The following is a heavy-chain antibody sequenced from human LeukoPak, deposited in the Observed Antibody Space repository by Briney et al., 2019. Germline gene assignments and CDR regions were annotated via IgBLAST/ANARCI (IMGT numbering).Heavy chain of an antibody. J-gene: IGHJ5*02. V-gene: IGHV3-9*01. D-gene: IGHD2-2*01. CDR3: TKDVGSTSSWFDP. CDR1: GFTFDDYA. Sequence: PGGSLRLSCAASGFTFDDYAMRWVRQAPGKGLEWVSGISWNSGSIGYADSVTGRFTISRDNVKKSLFLQMNSLRAEDTALYYCTKDVGSTSSWFDPWGQGTLVTVSS. CDR2: ISWNSGSI.